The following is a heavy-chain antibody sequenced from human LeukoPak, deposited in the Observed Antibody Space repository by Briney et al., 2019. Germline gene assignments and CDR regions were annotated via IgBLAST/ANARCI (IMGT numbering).Heavy chain of an antibody. V-gene: IGHV3-74*01. CDR3: AKGRYYNILTGYYVRRGLDY. D-gene: IGHD3-9*01. J-gene: IGHJ4*02. Sequence: GGSLRLSCAASGFTFNNHWMHWVRQAPGKGLVWVSRINSDGSSTYYADSVKGRFTISRDNAKNTLYLQMNSLRAEDTAVYYCAKGRYYNILTGYYVRRGLDYWGQGTLVTVSS. CDR2: INSDGSST. CDR1: GFTFNNHW.